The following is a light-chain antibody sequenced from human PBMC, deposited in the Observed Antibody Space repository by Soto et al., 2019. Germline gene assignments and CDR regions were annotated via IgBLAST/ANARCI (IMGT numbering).Light chain of an antibody. CDR2: GAS. CDR3: QQYGSSGT. CDR1: QSVSNNY. Sequence: IVFTQSPVTLSLSPGERATLSCRASQSVSNNYLAWYQQKPGQAPRLLIYGASNRATGIPDRFSGSGSGTDFTLTISRLEPEDFAVYYCQQYGSSGTFGQGTKVDIK. J-gene: IGKJ1*01. V-gene: IGKV3-20*01.